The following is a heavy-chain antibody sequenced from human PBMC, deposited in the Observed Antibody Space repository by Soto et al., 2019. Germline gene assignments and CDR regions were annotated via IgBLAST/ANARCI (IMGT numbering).Heavy chain of an antibody. CDR1: GFTFDDYA. V-gene: IGHV3-9*01. CDR2: ISWNSGSI. J-gene: IGHJ4*02. CDR3: AKDIGYSDY. Sequence: DVQLVESGGGLVQPGRSLRLSCAASGFTFDDYAMHWVRQAPGKGLEWVSGISWNSGSIGYADSVKGRFTISRDNAKNSLYLQMNSLRAEDTALYYCAKDIGYSDYWGQGTLVTVSS.